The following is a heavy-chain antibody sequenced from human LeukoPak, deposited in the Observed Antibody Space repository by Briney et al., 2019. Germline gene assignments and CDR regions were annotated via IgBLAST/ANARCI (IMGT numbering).Heavy chain of an antibody. CDR3: AKGPIFGELLYYFDY. D-gene: IGHD3-10*01. V-gene: IGHV3-30-3*01. CDR1: GFTFSSYA. Sequence: PGGSLRLSCAASGFTFSSYAMHWVRQAPGKGLEWVAVISYDGSNKYYADSVKGRFTISRDNSKNTLYLQMNSLRAEDTAIYHCAKGPIFGELLYYFDYWGQGTLVTVSS. CDR2: ISYDGSNK. J-gene: IGHJ4*02.